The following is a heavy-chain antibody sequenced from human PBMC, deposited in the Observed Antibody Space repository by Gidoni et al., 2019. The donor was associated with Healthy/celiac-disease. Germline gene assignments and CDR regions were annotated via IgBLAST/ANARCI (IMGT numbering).Heavy chain of an antibody. CDR2: INHSGST. CDR3: ARVCYTTGYCSSTSCPYYYYYGMDV. Sequence: QVQLQQWGAGLLKPSETLSLTCAGYGGAFRGYYWSWIRQAPGKGLVWCGEINHSGSTNYTPSLKSRFPISVDTSKTQFSLTLSSVTAADTAVYYCARVCYTTGYCSSTSCPYYYYYGMDVWGQGTTVTVSS. J-gene: IGHJ6*02. CDR1: GGAFRGYY. D-gene: IGHD2-2*01. V-gene: IGHV4-34*01.